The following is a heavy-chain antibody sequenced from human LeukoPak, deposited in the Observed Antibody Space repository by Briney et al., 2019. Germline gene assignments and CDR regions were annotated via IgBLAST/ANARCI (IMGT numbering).Heavy chain of an antibody. D-gene: IGHD2-15*01. CDR1: GDSISSNNAA. J-gene: IGHJ4*02. CDR2: TYYRSKWYN. Sequence: SQTLSLTCAISGDSISSNNAAWNWIRQSSSRGLEWLGRTYYRSKWYNDYAVSVKSRITINPDTSKNQFSLHLNSVTPEDTAVYYCTQSRGYCSGGSCSHFDYWGQGTLVTVSS. CDR3: TQSRGYCSGGSCSHFDY. V-gene: IGHV6-1*01.